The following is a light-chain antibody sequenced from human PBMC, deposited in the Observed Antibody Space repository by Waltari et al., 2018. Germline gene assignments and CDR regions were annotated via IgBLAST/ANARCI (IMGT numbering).Light chain of an antibody. CDR1: SSDVGGYNY. CDR3: SSYTSSSTLV. J-gene: IGLJ2*01. V-gene: IGLV2-14*01. CDR2: DFS. Sequence: QSALTQPASVSGSPGQSITISCTGTSSDVGGYNYVSWYQQHPGNAPKPMSYDFSKRPAGGSNRFAGSKSGNTASLTISGLQAEDEADYYCSSYTSSSTLVFGGGTKLTVL.